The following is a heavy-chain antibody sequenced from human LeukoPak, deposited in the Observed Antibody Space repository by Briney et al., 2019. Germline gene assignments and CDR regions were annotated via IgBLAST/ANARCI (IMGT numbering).Heavy chain of an antibody. CDR1: GFTFNTYA. CDR2: ISGSGDNT. J-gene: IGHJ4*02. Sequence: GGSLRLSCAASGFTFNTYAMSWVRQAPGKGLEWVSGISGSGDNTYYADPVKGRFTISRDNSKNTLYVQVDSLGTEDTAAYYCAKGSYYDSSGSFYFDYWGQGTLVTVSS. CDR3: AKGSYYDSSGSFYFDY. D-gene: IGHD3-22*01. V-gene: IGHV3-23*01.